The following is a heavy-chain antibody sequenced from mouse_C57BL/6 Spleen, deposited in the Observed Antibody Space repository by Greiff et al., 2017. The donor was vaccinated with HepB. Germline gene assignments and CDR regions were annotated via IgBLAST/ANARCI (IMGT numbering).Heavy chain of an antibody. V-gene: IGHV1-69*01. CDR2: IDPSDSYT. CDR3: ARKGDYYYGYYFDY. D-gene: IGHD1-1*01. CDR1: GYTFTSYW. Sequence: QVQLQQPGAELVMPGASVKLSCKASGYTFTSYWMHWVKQRPGQGLEWIGEIDPSDSYTNYNQKFKGKSTLTVDKSSSTAYMQLSSLTSEDSAVYYWARKGDYYYGYYFDYWGQGTTLTVSS. J-gene: IGHJ2*01.